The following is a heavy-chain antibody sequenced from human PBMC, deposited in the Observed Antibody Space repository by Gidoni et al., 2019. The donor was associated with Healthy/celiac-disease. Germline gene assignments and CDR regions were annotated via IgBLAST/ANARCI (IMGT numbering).Heavy chain of an antibody. CDR3: SRNLGMGILVAASAAFDN. D-gene: IGHD2-15*01. J-gene: IGHJ3*02. Sequence: QVQLVQSGVEVKKPGASVKVSCKASGYTFTSYGISWVRQAPGQGLEWMGWIRGYNGNTNYAQKFQGRITKAKDTTTSKADKGLRKLGSDETGGDYCSRNLGMGILVAASAAFDNWGQGTMVTGSS. CDR1: GYTFTSYG. CDR2: IRGYNGNT. V-gene: IGHV1-18*04.